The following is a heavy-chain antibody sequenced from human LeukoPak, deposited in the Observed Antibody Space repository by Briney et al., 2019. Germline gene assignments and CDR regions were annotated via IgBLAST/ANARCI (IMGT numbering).Heavy chain of an antibody. CDR1: GGSMSSYY. D-gene: IGHD2-21*02. J-gene: IGHJ6*02. V-gene: IGHV4-59*08. Sequence: KPSETLSLTCTVSGGSMSSYYWGWIRQPPGKGLEWIGYIYYSGTTYYSPSLKTRVTISIDTSKNQFSLKLSPVTAADTAVYYCARVEVAVVAAAQTPKYGMDVWGQGTTVTVSS. CDR2: IYYSGTT. CDR3: ARVEVAVVAAAQTPKYGMDV.